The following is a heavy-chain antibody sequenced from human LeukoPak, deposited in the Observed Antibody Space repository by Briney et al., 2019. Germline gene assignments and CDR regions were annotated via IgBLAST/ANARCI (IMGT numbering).Heavy chain of an antibody. D-gene: IGHD3-22*01. J-gene: IGHJ4*02. Sequence: GASAKVSCKTSGYTFTNYDMNWVRQATGQGLQWMGWMNPNSGNTGYAQKFQGRVTMTRNTSISTAYMELSSLRSEDTAVYYCVRGAYIYGRSGFLIDFWGQGTLVTVSS. CDR1: GYTFTNYD. CDR2: MNPNSGNT. V-gene: IGHV1-8*01. CDR3: VRGAYIYGRSGFLIDF.